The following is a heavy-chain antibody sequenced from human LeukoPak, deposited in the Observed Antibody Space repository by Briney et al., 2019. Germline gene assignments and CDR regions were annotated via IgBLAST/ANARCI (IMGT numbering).Heavy chain of an antibody. Sequence: GGSLRVSCAASGFTVSSNYMSWVRQAPGNGLEWVSVIYSGGSTYYADSVKGRFTISRHNSKSTLYLQMNSLRAEDTAVYYCARDLAAARGNWFDPWGQGTLVTVSS. CDR3: ARDLAAARGNWFDP. V-gene: IGHV3-53*04. CDR2: IYSGGST. J-gene: IGHJ5*02. D-gene: IGHD6-6*01. CDR1: GFTVSSNY.